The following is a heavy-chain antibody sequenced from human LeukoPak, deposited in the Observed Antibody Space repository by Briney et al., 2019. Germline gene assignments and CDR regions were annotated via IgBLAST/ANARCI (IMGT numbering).Heavy chain of an antibody. D-gene: IGHD2-21*02. Sequence: GGSLRLSCAASGFTFSSSAMNWVRQAPGKGLEWVAHINPDGRDTYYVDSVKGRFTISRDNAQNSMYLQMNSLRVEDTAVYYCTSWGDTTAEYFQRWGQGTLVTVSS. CDR3: TSWGDTTAEYFQR. V-gene: IGHV3-7*01. CDR2: INPDGRDT. CDR1: GFTFSSSA. J-gene: IGHJ1*01.